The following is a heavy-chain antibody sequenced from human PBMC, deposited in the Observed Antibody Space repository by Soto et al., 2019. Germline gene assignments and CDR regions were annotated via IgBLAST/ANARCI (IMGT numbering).Heavy chain of an antibody. D-gene: IGHD6-19*01. V-gene: IGHV4-39*01. J-gene: IGHJ2*01. CDR3: ARQDLAVAGTFYWYFDL. CDR1: GGSISSSSYY. CDR2: IYYSGST. Sequence: QLQLQESGPGLVKPSETLSLTCTVSGGSISSSSYYWGWIRQPPGKGLEWIGSIYYSGSTYYNPSLKSRVTISVDTSKNQFSLKLSSVTAADTAVYYCARQDLAVAGTFYWYFDLWGRGTLVTVSS.